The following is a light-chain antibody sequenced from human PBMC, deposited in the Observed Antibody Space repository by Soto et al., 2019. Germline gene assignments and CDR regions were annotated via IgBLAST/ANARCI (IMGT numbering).Light chain of an antibody. Sequence: EIGLTQSPVTLSLSPGERATLSCGASQSLTNNYFAWYQQKPGRAIRLLIDGAFTRATGIPDRFSGRGSGTDFTLTISRLESEDVAVYYCQQYEAVVMFGQGTKVDI. V-gene: IGKV3-20*01. CDR3: QQYEAVVM. CDR2: GAF. CDR1: QSLTNNY. J-gene: IGKJ1*01.